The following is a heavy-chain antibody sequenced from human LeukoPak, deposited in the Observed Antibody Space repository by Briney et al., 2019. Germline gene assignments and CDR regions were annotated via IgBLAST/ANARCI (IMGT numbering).Heavy chain of an antibody. D-gene: IGHD2-15*01. Sequence: GGSLRLSCAASGFTFSSYGMHWVRQAPGKGLEWVAFIRYDGSNKYYADSVKGRFTISRDNSKNTLYLQMNSLRAEDTAVYYCATNSLGYCSGGSCPSDAFDIWGQGTMVTVSS. CDR2: IRYDGSNK. V-gene: IGHV3-30*02. J-gene: IGHJ3*02. CDR1: GFTFSSYG. CDR3: ATNSLGYCSGGSCPSDAFDI.